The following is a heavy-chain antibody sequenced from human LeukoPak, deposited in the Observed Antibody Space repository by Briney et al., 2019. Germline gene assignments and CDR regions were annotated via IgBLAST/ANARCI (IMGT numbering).Heavy chain of an antibody. CDR1: GFTLTTYA. CDR3: AKDADDYVSYFDY. Sequence: GGSLRLSCAASGFTLTTYAMTWVRQAPGKGLEWVSGIIASGPTTYYADSVKGRFTFSRDNSKNKLYLQMNSLRAEDTAVYYCAKDADDYVSYFDYWGQGTLVTVSS. D-gene: IGHD4-17*01. V-gene: IGHV3-23*01. J-gene: IGHJ4*02. CDR2: IIASGPTT.